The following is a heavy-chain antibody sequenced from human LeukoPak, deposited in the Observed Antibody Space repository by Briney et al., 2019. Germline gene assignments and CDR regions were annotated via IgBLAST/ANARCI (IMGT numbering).Heavy chain of an antibody. J-gene: IGHJ6*02. CDR2: VSYDGRRE. CDR1: GFTLNTYG. D-gene: IGHD4-17*01. CDR3: AKERYPTAVSMNGLDV. Sequence: GGSLRLSCTASGFTLNTYGMHWVRQAPGKGLEWVAMVSYDGRREYVADSVKGRFTISRDISKSTLNLQMNSLRAEDTAVYYRAKERYPTAVSMNGLDVWGQGTTVTV. V-gene: IGHV3-30*18.